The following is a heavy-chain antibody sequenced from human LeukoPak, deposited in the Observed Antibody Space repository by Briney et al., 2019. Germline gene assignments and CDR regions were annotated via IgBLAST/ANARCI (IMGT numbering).Heavy chain of an antibody. J-gene: IGHJ6*02. CDR1: GGSISSYY. CDR3: STYSSRHGMDV. CDR2: IHYSGST. D-gene: IGHD2-15*01. V-gene: IGHV4-59*13. Sequence: PSETLPLTCTVSGGSISSYYWSWIRQPPGKGLEWIGYIHYSGSTEYNPSLKSRVTISVDTSKNQFSLKLSSVTAADTAVYHCSTYSSRHGMDVWGQGTTVTVSS.